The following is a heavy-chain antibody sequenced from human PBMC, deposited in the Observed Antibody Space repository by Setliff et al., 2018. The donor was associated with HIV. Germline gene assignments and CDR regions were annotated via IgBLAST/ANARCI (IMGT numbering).Heavy chain of an antibody. J-gene: IGHJ4*02. V-gene: IGHV3-48*03. CDR1: GFTFNNYE. Sequence: PGGSLRLSCAASGFTFNNYEFNWVRQAPGKGLEWLSYISSTGRTISYADSVKGRSTISRDNAKNSVYLQMNSLRVEDTAVYYCARDLGYTYGHFDYWGQGTLVTVSS. CDR3: ARDLGYTYGHFDY. CDR2: ISSTGRTI. D-gene: IGHD5-18*01.